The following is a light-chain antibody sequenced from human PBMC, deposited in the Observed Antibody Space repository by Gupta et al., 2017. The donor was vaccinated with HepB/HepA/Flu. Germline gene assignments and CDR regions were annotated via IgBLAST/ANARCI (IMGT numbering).Light chain of an antibody. CDR3: VGGDGSLSGYV. J-gene: IGLJ1*01. CDR2: NDN. CDR1: SSNIGNDN. Sequence: QPVLTQPPSASATPGQRVTISCSGSSSNIGNDNASRYQQLPGTAPKLLIYNDNRRPSGVPERFSGTKCGTTATVAISGLRSEDEADYYCVGGDGSLSGYVFGAGTKVTVL. V-gene: IGLV1-47*02.